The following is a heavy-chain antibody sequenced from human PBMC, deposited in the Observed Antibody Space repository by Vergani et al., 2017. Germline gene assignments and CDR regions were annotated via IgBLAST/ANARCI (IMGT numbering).Heavy chain of an antibody. CDR2: IRSKAYGGTT. D-gene: IGHD3-22*01. J-gene: IGHJ6*02. CDR3: TGLLDYYYYGMDV. V-gene: IGHV3-49*04. Sequence: EVQLVESGGGLVQPGRSLRLSCTASGFTFGDYAMSWVHQAPGKGLEWVGFIRSKAYGGTTEYAASVKGRFTISRDDSKSIAYLQMNSLKTEDTAVYYCTGLLDYYYYGMDVWGQGTTVTVSS. CDR1: GFTFGDYA.